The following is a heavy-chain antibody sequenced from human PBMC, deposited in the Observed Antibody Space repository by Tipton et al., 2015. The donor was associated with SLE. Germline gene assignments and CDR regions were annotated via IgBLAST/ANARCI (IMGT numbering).Heavy chain of an antibody. J-gene: IGHJ3*02. CDR1: GYTFTSYG. D-gene: IGHD3-22*01. CDR2: ISAYNGNT. V-gene: IGHV1-18*01. CDR3: VRGGGDDSSGYYSHAFDI. Sequence: QLVQSGAEVKKPGASVKVSCKASGYTFTSYGISWGRQAPGQGLEWMGWISAYNGNTNYAQKLQGRVTMTTDTSTSTAYMELRSLRSDDTAVYYCVRGGGDDSSGYYSHAFDIWGQGTMVTVSS.